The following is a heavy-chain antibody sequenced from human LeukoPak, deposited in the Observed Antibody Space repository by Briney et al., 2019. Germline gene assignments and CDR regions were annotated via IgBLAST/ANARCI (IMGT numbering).Heavy chain of an antibody. D-gene: IGHD2-15*01. J-gene: IGHJ5*02. CDR1: GGSFSGYY. V-gene: IGHV4-34*01. CDR3: ARHPVVVVAAAGFDP. Sequence: SETLSLTCAVYGGSFSGYYWSWIRQPPGKGLEWIGEINHSGSTNYNPPLKSRVTISVDTSKNQFSLKLSSVTAADTAVYYCARHPVVVVAAAGFDPWGQGTLVTVSS. CDR2: INHSGST.